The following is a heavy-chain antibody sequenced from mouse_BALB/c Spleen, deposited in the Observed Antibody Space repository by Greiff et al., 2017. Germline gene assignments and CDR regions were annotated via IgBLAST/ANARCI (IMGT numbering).Heavy chain of an antibody. V-gene: IGHV5-17*02. J-gene: IGHJ2*01. CDR1: GFTFSSFG. CDR2: ISSGSSTI. Sequence: EVKLMESGGGLVQPGGSRKLSCAASGFTFSSFGMHWVRQAPEKGLEWVAYISSGSSTIYYADTVKGRFTISRDNPKNTLFLQMTSLRSEDTAMYYCASHYDYDGGFDYWGQGTTLTVSS. CDR3: ASHYDYDGGFDY. D-gene: IGHD2-4*01.